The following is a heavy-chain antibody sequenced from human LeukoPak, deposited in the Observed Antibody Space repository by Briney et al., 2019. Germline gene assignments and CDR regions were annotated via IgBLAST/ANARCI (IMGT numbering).Heavy chain of an antibody. D-gene: IGHD6-19*01. CDR2: IYYSGST. CDR1: GGSINNYY. V-gene: IGHV4-59*01. CDR3: ARGGWSLDY. Sequence: SETLSLTCTVSGGSINNYYWSWIRQPPGRALEWIGYIYYSGSTNYNPSLESRVTMSVDTSKNQFSLKLSSVTAADTAVYYCARGGWSLDYWGQGALVT. J-gene: IGHJ4*02.